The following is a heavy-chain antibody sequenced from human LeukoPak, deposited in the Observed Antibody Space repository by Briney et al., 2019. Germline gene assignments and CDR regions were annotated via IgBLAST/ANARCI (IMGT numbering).Heavy chain of an antibody. V-gene: IGHV3-48*02. Sequence: GGSLRLSCAASGFTFSSYSMNWVRQAPGKGLECVSYISSSSSTIYHADSVKGRFTISRDNAKNSLYLQMNSLRDEDTAVYYCARDRSGWYGGGFYFDYWGQGTLVTVSS. CDR1: GFTFSSYS. CDR2: ISSSSSTI. CDR3: ARDRSGWYGGGFYFDY. J-gene: IGHJ4*02. D-gene: IGHD6-19*01.